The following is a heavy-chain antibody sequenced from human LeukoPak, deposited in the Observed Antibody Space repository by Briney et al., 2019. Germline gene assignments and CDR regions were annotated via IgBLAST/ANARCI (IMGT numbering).Heavy chain of an antibody. CDR3: AKGSYYDSSGSFYFDY. D-gene: IGHD3-22*01. Sequence: GGSLRLSCVASGYTFSPYWMSWVRQTPGKGLEWVASISNGGSATYYVDSVRGRFTISRDNSKNTLYVQVNSLGTEDTAAYYCAKGSYYDSSGSFYFDYWGQGTLVTVSS. CDR2: ISNGGSAT. V-gene: IGHV3-7*03. J-gene: IGHJ4*02. CDR1: GYTFSPYW.